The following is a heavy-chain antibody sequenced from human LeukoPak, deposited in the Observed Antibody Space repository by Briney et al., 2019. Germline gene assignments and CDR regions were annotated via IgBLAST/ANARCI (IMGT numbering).Heavy chain of an antibody. CDR1: GFTVSSTY. V-gene: IGHV3-66*01. CDR2: FYSDDIT. CDR3: ARRLSTGYYEF. J-gene: IGHJ4*02. D-gene: IGHD3-9*01. Sequence: GGSLRLSCAASGFTVSSTYMSWVRQAPGKGLEWVSVFYSDDITYYANSVKGRFIISRDDSKSMLYLQMNSLRVEDTAVYYCARRLSTGYYEFWGQGTLVTVSS.